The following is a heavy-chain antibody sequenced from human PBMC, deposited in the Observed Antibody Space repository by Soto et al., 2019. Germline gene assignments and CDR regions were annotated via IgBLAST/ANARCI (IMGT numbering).Heavy chain of an antibody. D-gene: IGHD3-22*01. V-gene: IGHV3-48*01. J-gene: IGHJ5*02. CDR3: GAKEDMIAEIGCLDP. Sequence: PGGSLRLSCAASGFTFSSYSMNWVRQAPGKGLEWGSYISSSSSTIYYADSVKGRFTISRDNAKNSLYLQMNSLRAEDTAVYYFGAKEDMIAEIGCLDPWGQGTLVTVSS. CDR1: GFTFSSYS. CDR2: ISSSSSTI.